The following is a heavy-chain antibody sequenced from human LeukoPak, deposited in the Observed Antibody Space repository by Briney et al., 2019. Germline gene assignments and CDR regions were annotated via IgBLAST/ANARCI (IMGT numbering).Heavy chain of an antibody. CDR3: ARGPITNIRFLEWLHDY. V-gene: IGHV1-3*01. D-gene: IGHD3-3*01. CDR1: GYTFTSYA. CDR2: INAGNGNT. Sequence: ASVKVSCKASGYTFTSYAMHWVRQAPGQRLEWMGWINAGNGNTKYSQKFQGRVTITRDTSASTAYMELSSPRSEDTAVYYCARGPITNIRFLEWLHDYWGQGTLVTVSS. J-gene: IGHJ4*02.